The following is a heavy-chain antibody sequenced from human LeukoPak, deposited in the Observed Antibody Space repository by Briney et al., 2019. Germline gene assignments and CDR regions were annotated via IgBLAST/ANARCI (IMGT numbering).Heavy chain of an antibody. CDR3: ARVRRLRYFDWLKHYGMDV. Sequence: GGSLRLSCAASGFTFSSYSMNWGRQAPGKGLEWVSSISSRSSYIYYAESVKGRFTISRDNAKNSLYLQMNSLRAEDTAVYYCARVRRLRYFDWLKHYGMDVWGQGTTVTVSS. D-gene: IGHD3-9*01. CDR2: ISSRSSYI. V-gene: IGHV3-21*01. J-gene: IGHJ6*02. CDR1: GFTFSSYS.